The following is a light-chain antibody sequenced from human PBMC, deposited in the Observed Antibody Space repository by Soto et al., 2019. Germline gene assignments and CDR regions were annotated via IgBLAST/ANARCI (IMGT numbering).Light chain of an antibody. Sequence: QSVLTQPASVSGSPGQSITISCTGSTSDVGSYNLVSWYQQHPGKAPKVMIYEVDKRPSGVSNRLSGSKSGNTASLTISGLQAEDEADYYCCSYAGSSTSRVFGGGTKVTVL. J-gene: IGLJ2*01. CDR1: TSDVGSYNL. V-gene: IGLV2-23*02. CDR3: CSYAGSSTSRV. CDR2: EVD.